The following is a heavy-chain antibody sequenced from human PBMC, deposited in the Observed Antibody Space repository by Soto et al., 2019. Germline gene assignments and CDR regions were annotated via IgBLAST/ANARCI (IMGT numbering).Heavy chain of an antibody. CDR2: IYYSGST. Sequence: QVQLQESGPGLVKPSQTLSLTCTVSGGSISSGGYYCSWIRQHPGKGLEWIGYIYYSGSTYYNPSLKSRVTISVDTSKNQFSLKLSSVTAADTAVYYCARGGIAAARAYDDAFDIWGQGTMVTVSS. J-gene: IGHJ3*02. CDR3: ARGGIAAARAYDDAFDI. V-gene: IGHV4-31*03. CDR1: GGSISSGGYY. D-gene: IGHD6-13*01.